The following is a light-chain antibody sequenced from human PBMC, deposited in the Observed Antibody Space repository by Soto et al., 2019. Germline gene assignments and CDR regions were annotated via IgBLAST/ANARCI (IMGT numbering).Light chain of an antibody. V-gene: IGLV2-14*01. CDR3: SSYTSSSTLCV. CDR2: DVS. CDR1: SSDVGGYNC. Sequence: QSVLTQPASVSGSPGQSIAISCTGTSSDVGGYNCVSWYQQHPGKAPKLMIYDVSNRPSGVSIRFSGSTSGNTASLTISGLQAEDEADYYCSSYTSSSTLCVFGTGTKVTVL. J-gene: IGLJ1*01.